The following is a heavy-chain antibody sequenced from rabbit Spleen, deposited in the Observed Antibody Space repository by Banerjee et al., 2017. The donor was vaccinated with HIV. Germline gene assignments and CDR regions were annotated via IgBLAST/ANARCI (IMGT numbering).Heavy chain of an antibody. J-gene: IGHJ4*01. CDR1: GFSFSSSDY. D-gene: IGHD2-1*01. CDR2: IAGSSSGFT. V-gene: IGHV1S45*01. Sequence: QEQLVESGGGLVKPEGSLTLPCTASGFSFSSSDYMCWVRQAPGKGLEWISCIAGSSSGFTYSATWAKGRFTCSKTSSTTVTLQMTSLTVADTATYFCVRDQAGDADYGPYYLNLWGPGTLVTVS. CDR3: VRDQAGDADYGPYYLNL.